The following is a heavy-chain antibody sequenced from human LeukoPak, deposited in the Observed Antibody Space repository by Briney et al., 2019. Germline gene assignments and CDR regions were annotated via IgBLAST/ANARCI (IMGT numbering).Heavy chain of an antibody. V-gene: IGHV3-7*01. D-gene: IGHD2-2*01. CDR3: ARSFHGGDIVVVTAATYAFDI. CDR2: IKKDGSVK. J-gene: IGHJ3*02. CDR1: GFTFSSYW. Sequence: GGSLRLSCAASGFTFSSYWMSWGRQAPGKGLEWVANIKKDGSVKYYMASVKGRFTISRDNANNSLYLQMNSLSADDTAVYYCARSFHGGDIVVVTAATYAFDIWGQGTMVTVSS.